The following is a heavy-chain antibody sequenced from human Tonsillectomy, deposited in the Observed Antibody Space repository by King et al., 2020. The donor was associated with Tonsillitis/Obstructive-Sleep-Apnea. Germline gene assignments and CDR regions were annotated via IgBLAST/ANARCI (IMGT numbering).Heavy chain of an antibody. CDR3: ARDVGSGSYYLFDY. CDR1: GGTFSSYA. D-gene: IGHD1-26*01. V-gene: IGHV1-69*10. CDR2: IIPILGIA. Sequence: VQLVESGAEVKKPGSSVKVSCKASGGTFSSYAISWVRQAPGQGLEWMGGIIPILGIANYAQKFQGRVTITTDKSTSTAYMELNSLRSDDTALYYCARDVGSGSYYLFDYWGQGTLVTVSS. J-gene: IGHJ4*02.